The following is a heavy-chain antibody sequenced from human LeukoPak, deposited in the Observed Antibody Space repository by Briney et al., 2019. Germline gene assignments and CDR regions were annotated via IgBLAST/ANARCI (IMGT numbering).Heavy chain of an antibody. D-gene: IGHD3-22*01. CDR3: TTQKVGYDSSGYYFGREPYYFDY. V-gene: IGHV3-49*03. Sequence: PGRSLRLSCTASGFTFGDYAMSWFRQAPGKGLEWVGFIRSEAYGGTTEYAASVKGRFTISRDDSKSIAYLQMNSLKTEDTAVYYCTTQKVGYDSSGYYFGREPYYFDYWGQGTLVTVSS. J-gene: IGHJ4*02. CDR2: IRSEAYGGTT. CDR1: GFTFGDYA.